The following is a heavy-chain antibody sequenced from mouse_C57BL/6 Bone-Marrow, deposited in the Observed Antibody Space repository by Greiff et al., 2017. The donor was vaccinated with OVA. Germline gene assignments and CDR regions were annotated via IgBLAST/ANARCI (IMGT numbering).Heavy chain of an antibody. CDR3: ARHRYYYGSSRYWYFDV. J-gene: IGHJ1*03. CDR2: ISSGGSYT. V-gene: IGHV5-6*01. CDR1: GFTFSSYG. Sequence: EVKLVESGGDLVKPGGSLKLSCAASGFTFSSYGMSWVRQTPDKRLEWVATISSGGSYTYYPDRVKGRFTISRDNAKNTLYLQMSSLKSEDTAMYYCARHRYYYGSSRYWYFDVWGTGTTVTVSS. D-gene: IGHD1-1*01.